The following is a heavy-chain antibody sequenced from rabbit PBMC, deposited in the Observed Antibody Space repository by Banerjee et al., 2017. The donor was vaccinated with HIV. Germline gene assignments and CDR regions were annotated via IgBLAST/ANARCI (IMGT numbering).Heavy chain of an antibody. CDR3: ARLFAYAGYAGFGYATLDYFNL. D-gene: IGHD6-1*01. V-gene: IGHV1S40*01. Sequence: QSLEESGGGLVQPEGSLTLTCTASGFSLSSSYYMCWVRQAPGKGPEWIACIYTGSSGSTYYASWAKGRFTITRSTSLNTVTLQMTSLTAADTATYFCARLFAYAGYAGFGYATLDYFNLWGPGTLVTVS. J-gene: IGHJ4*01. CDR2: IYTGSSGST. CDR1: GFSLSSSYY.